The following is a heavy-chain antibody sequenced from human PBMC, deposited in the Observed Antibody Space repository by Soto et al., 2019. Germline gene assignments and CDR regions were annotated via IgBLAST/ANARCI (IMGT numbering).Heavy chain of an antibody. CDR2: ISYDGSNK. CDR1: GFTFSSYG. J-gene: IGHJ6*02. V-gene: IGHV3-30*18. D-gene: IGHD2-2*01. CDR3: AKDLCCSTSCRYYYYYGMDV. Sequence: GGSLRLSCAASGFTFSSYGMHWVRQAPGKGLEWVAVISYDGSNKYYADSVKGRFTISRDNSKNTLYLQMNSLRAEDTAVYYCAKDLCCSTSCRYYYYYGMDVWGQGTTVTVSS.